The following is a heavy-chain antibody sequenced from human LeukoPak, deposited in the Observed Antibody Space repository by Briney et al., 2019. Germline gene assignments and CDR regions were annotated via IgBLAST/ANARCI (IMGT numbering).Heavy chain of an antibody. V-gene: IGHV1-18*01. CDR3: ARVRVSIFGVVIPQELDY. CDR1: GYTFTSHG. J-gene: IGHJ4*02. D-gene: IGHD3-3*01. CDR2: ISAYNGNT. Sequence: ASVKVSCKASGYTFTSHGITWVRQAPGQGPEWMGWISAYNGNTNYAQKFQGRVTMTTDTSTNTAYMEVRSLRSDDTAVYYCARVRVSIFGVVIPQELDYWGQGTLVTVSS.